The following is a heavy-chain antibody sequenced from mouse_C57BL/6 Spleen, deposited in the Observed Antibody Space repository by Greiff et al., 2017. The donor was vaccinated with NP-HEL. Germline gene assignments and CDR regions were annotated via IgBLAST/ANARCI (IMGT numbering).Heavy chain of an antibody. J-gene: IGHJ2*01. CDR2: ISDGGSYT. CDR3: ARAGSSPLDY. CDR1: GFTFSSYA. D-gene: IGHD1-1*01. Sequence: EVQLVESGGGLVKPGGSLKLSCAASGFTFSSYAMSWVRQTPEKRLEWVATISDGGSYTYYPDNVKGRFTISRDNAKNNLYLQMSHLKSEDTAMYYCARAGSSPLDYWGQGTTLTVSS. V-gene: IGHV5-4*01.